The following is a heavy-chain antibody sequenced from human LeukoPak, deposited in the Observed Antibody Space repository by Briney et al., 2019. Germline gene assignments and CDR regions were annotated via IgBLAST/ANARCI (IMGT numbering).Heavy chain of an antibody. CDR3: ARDTRVRFLEWLSPSMDV. D-gene: IGHD3-3*01. Sequence: GGSLRLPCAASGFTFSSYAMHWVRQAPGKGLEWVAVISYDGSNKYYADSVKGRFTISRDNSKNTLYLQMNSLRAEDTAVYYCARDTRVRFLEWLSPSMDVWGKGTTVTVSS. J-gene: IGHJ6*03. V-gene: IGHV3-30*04. CDR2: ISYDGSNK. CDR1: GFTFSSYA.